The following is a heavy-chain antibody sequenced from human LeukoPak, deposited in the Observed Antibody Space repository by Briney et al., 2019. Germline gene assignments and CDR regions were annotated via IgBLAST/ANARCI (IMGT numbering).Heavy chain of an antibody. CDR2: IYSGGST. J-gene: IGHJ6*04. D-gene: IGHD3-10*02. Sequence: GGTLRLSCAASGFTFSSYGMIWVRQAPGKGLEWVSLIYSGGSTYYADSVKGRFTISRDNSKNTLYLQMNSLRAEDTAVYYCAELGITMIGGVWGKGTTVTISS. CDR3: AELGITMIGGV. CDR1: GFTFSSYG. V-gene: IGHV3-66*01.